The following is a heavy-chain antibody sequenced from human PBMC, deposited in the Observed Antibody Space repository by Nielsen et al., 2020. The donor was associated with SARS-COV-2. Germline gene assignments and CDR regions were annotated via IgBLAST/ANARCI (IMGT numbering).Heavy chain of an antibody. D-gene: IGHD6-19*01. J-gene: IGHJ4*02. CDR1: GGSFSGYY. CDR2: IYYSGST. CDR3: ARLGSGWFDY. Sequence: SQTLSLTCAVYGGSFSGYYWSWIRQPPGKGLEWIGSIYYSGSTYYNPSLKSRVTISVDTSKNQFSLKLSSVTAADTAVYYCARLGSGWFDYWGQGTLVTVSS. V-gene: IGHV4-34*01.